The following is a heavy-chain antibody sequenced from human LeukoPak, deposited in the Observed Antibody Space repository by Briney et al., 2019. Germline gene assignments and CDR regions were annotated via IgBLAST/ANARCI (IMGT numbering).Heavy chain of an antibody. CDR2: IRGSGGST. CDR1: GFTFSSYA. D-gene: IGHD2-15*01. Sequence: PGGSLRLSCAASGFTFSSYAMSWVRQAPGKGLEWGSVIRGSGGSTYYADSVKGRFTISRDNSKNTLYLQMNSLRAEDTAVYYCARPTGYCSGDSCFAPFDQWGQGTLVTVSS. V-gene: IGHV3-23*01. CDR3: ARPTGYCSGDSCFAPFDQ. J-gene: IGHJ4*02.